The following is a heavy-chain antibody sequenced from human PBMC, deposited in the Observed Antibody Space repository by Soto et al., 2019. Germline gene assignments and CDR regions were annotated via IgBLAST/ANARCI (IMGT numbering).Heavy chain of an antibody. CDR3: ARDTDDFWIDEDYYGMDV. CDR1: GFTFSSYW. CDR2: IKQDGSEK. V-gene: IGHV3-7*01. Sequence: AGGSLRLSCAASGFTFSSYWMSWVRQAPGKGLEWVANIKQDGSEKYYVDSVKGRFTISRDNAKNSLYLQMNSLRAEDTAVYYCARDTDDFWIDEDYYGMDVWGQGTTVTVSS. D-gene: IGHD3-3*01. J-gene: IGHJ6*02.